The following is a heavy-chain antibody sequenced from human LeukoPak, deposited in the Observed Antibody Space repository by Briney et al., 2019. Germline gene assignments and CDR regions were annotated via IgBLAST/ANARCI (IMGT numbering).Heavy chain of an antibody. CDR1: GASISSYY. J-gene: IGHJ4*02. Sequence: SETLSLTCTVSGASISSYYWSWIRQPAGKVLEWIGRIYTSGSPNYNPSLKSRVTMSVDTSKNQFSLKLNSVTAADTAVYYCARDHSSSSEDYWGQGTLVTVSS. V-gene: IGHV4-4*07. D-gene: IGHD6-13*01. CDR3: ARDHSSSSEDY. CDR2: IYTSGSP.